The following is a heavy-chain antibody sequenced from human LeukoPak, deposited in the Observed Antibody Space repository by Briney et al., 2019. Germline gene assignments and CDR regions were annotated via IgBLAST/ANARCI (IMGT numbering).Heavy chain of an antibody. CDR1: GYTFNSYG. D-gene: IGHD6-13*01. J-gene: IGHJ4*02. CDR3: ARGPIAAAGDY. CDR2: ISTYNGNT. Sequence: ASVKLSCTASGYTFNSYGISWVRQAPGQGLELMGWISTYNGNTNYAQRLQGRVTMTTDTSTSTAYMDLRSLRSDDTAVYYCARGPIAAAGDYWGQGTLVTVSS. V-gene: IGHV1-18*01.